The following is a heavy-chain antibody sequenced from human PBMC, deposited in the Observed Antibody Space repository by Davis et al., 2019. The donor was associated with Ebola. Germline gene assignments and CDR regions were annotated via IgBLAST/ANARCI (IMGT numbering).Heavy chain of an antibody. Sequence: PSETLSLTCTVSGGSISSYYWSWIRQPPGKGLEWIGYIYYSGSTNYNPSLKSRVTISVDTSKNQFSLKLSSVTAADTAVYYCARNHQDLWSGYYYYGMDVWGQGTTVTVTS. CDR1: GGSISSYY. V-gene: IGHV4-59*08. J-gene: IGHJ6*02. CDR3: ARNHQDLWSGYYYYGMDV. CDR2: IYYSGST. D-gene: IGHD3-3*01.